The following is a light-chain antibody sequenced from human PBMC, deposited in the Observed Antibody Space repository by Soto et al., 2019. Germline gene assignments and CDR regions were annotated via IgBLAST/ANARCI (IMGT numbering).Light chain of an antibody. V-gene: IGKV1-5*03. CDR3: QQYVTYPS. CDR1: HNINGW. CDR2: KAS. J-gene: IGKJ2*01. Sequence: DIQMTQSPSILSPSVGDRVTITCRASHNINGWLAWYQQKPGKAPNLLIYKASSLESGVPSRFSGSGFGTEFTLTISSLQPDDFATYYCQQYVTYPSFGQGTKLEIK.